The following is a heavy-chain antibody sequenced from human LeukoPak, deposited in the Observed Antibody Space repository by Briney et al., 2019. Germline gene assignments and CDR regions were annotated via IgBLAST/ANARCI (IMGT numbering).Heavy chain of an antibody. J-gene: IGHJ5*02. D-gene: IGHD3-10*01. CDR2: INPNSGGT. CDR3: ARVGLLWFGELMFDP. Sequence: GASVKVSCKASGYTFTGYYMHWVRQAPGQGLEWMGWINPNSGGTNYAQKFQGRVTMTRDTSISTAYMELSRLRSDDTAVYYCARVGLLWFGELMFDPWGQGTLVTVSS. V-gene: IGHV1-2*02. CDR1: GYTFTGYY.